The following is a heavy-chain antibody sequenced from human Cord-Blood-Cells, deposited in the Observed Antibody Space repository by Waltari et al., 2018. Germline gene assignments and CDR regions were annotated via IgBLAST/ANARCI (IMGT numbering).Heavy chain of an antibody. D-gene: IGHD2-21*01. Sequence: GESGGGVVQPGRSLRLSCAASGFTFSSYAMHWVRQAPGKGLEWVAVISYAGSNKYYADPVKGRFTISRDNSKNTLYLQMNSLRAEDTAVYYCARGERIGDRVDYWGQGTLVTVSS. V-gene: IGHV3-30*04. CDR3: ARGERIGDRVDY. CDR2: ISYAGSNK. CDR1: GFTFSSYA. J-gene: IGHJ4*02.